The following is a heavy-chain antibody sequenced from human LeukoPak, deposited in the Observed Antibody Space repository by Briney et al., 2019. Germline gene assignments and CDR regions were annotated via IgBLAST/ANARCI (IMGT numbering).Heavy chain of an antibody. Sequence: GRSLRLSCAASVFTFNNNGMHWVRQAPGKGLEWVAVIWYDGSNKQYADSVKGRFTISRDKSKNTLYLQMNSLRAEDTAVYYCGRDVEGGYPYYYYGLEVWGQGTTVTVSS. CDR1: VFTFNNNG. CDR2: IWYDGSNK. V-gene: IGHV3-33*01. D-gene: IGHD5-12*01. J-gene: IGHJ6*02. CDR3: GRDVEGGYPYYYYGLEV.